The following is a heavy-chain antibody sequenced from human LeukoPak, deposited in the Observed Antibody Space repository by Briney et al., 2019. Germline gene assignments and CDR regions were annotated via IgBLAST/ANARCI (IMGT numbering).Heavy chain of an antibody. Sequence: PGGSLRLSCAASGFTFSSYSMNWVRQAPGKGLEWVSSISSSSSYIYYADSVKGRFTISRDNAKNSLYLQTNSLRAEDTAVYYCARDPRPGAAAGKWGQGTLVTVSS. V-gene: IGHV3-21*01. CDR1: GFTFSSYS. J-gene: IGHJ4*02. D-gene: IGHD6-13*01. CDR3: ARDPRPGAAAGK. CDR2: ISSSSSYI.